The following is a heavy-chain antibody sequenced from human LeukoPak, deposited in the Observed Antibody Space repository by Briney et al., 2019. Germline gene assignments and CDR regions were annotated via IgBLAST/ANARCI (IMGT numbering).Heavy chain of an antibody. D-gene: IGHD5-12*01. CDR3: ARDGYRVTGYYYNMDV. CDR2: IYTNGGT. Sequence: SETPSLTCTLSGGSISSGSYYWSWIRQPAGKGLEWIGRIYTNGGTNYNPSLKSRVTISVDTSRTQFSLNLSSVTAADTAVYYCARDGYRVTGYYYNMDVWGKGTTVTVSS. CDR1: GGSISSGSYY. J-gene: IGHJ6*03. V-gene: IGHV4-61*02.